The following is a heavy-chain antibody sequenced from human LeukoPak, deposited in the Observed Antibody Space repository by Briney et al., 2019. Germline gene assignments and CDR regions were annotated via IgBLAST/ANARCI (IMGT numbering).Heavy chain of an antibody. V-gene: IGHV3-74*01. CDR1: GLTFSSHW. CDR2: ITNDGSST. Sequence: GGSLRLSCAASGLTFSSHWMHWVRQAPGKGLVWVSRITNDGSSTTYADSVKGRFTISRDNAKNMLYLQVNSLRAEDTAVYYCAKGGKWDVTPFDYWGQGTLVTVSS. D-gene: IGHD1-26*01. CDR3: AKGGKWDVTPFDY. J-gene: IGHJ4*02.